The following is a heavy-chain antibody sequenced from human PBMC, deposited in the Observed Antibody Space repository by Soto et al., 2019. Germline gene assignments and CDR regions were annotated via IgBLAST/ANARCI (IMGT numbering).Heavy chain of an antibody. J-gene: IGHJ4*02. CDR2: ISGSGGST. Sequence: GGSLRLSCAASGFTFSSYAMSWVRQDPGKGLEWVSAISGSGGSTYYADSGKGRFTISRDNSKNTLYLQMNSLRAEDTAVYYCAKIEGITMIVVVIKGLDYWGQGTLVTVSS. CDR3: AKIEGITMIVVVIKGLDY. D-gene: IGHD3-22*01. CDR1: GFTFSSYA. V-gene: IGHV3-23*01.